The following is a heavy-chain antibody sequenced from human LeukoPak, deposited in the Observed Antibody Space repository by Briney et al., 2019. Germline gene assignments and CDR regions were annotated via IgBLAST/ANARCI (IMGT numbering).Heavy chain of an antibody. V-gene: IGHV3-48*01. CDR3: ARDYGDYPSY. CDR2: ISSSSSTI. Sequence: PGGSLRLSCAASGFTFSSYSMNWVRQAPGKGLEWVSYISSSSSTIYYADSVKGRFTISRDNAKNSLYLQMNSLRAEDTAVYYCARDYGDYPSYWGQGTLVTVSS. J-gene: IGHJ4*02. D-gene: IGHD4-17*01. CDR1: GFTFSSYS.